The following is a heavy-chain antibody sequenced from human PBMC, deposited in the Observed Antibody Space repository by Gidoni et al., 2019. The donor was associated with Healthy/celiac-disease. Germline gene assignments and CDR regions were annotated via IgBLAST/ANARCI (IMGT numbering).Heavy chain of an antibody. CDR2: IIPIFGTA. CDR3: ARGPIFYYDSSGTYGDHAFDI. CDR1: GGTFSSYA. J-gene: IGHJ3*02. V-gene: IGHV1-69*01. D-gene: IGHD3-22*01. Sequence: QVQLVQSGAEVKKPGSSVKVSCKASGGTFSSYAISWVRQAPGQGLEWMGGIIPIFGTANYAQKFQGRVTITADESTSTAYMELSSLRSEDTAVYYCARGPIFYYDSSGTYGDHAFDIWGQGTMVTVSS.